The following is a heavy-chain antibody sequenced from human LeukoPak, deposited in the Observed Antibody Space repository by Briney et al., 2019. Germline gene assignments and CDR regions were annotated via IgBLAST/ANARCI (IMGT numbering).Heavy chain of an antibody. D-gene: IGHD1-14*01. CDR1: GFSFSSYD. J-gene: IGHJ4*02. CDR2: IWLDGSAE. Sequence: GGSLRLSCAASGFSFSSYDMHWVRQAPGKGLEWVAIIWLDGSAEYYGDSVKGRFTVSRDNSKNTLYLQMDSLRVEDTAVYYCARDLNREDFDYWGQGTLVAVSS. V-gene: IGHV3-33*01. CDR3: ARDLNREDFDY.